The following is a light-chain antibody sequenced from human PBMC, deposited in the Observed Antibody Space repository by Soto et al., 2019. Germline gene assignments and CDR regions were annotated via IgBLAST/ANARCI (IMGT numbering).Light chain of an antibody. J-gene: IGKJ2*01. Sequence: EIVMTQSPGTLSLSPGERATISCRASQVIGSRYLAWYHQKSGQAPRLLIYGASSRATGIPDRFRGSGSGTDFTLTISRLEPEDFGVYYCQQFGSSIPHTFGQGTKVDIK. CDR1: QVIGSRY. CDR2: GAS. V-gene: IGKV3-20*01. CDR3: QQFGSSIPHT.